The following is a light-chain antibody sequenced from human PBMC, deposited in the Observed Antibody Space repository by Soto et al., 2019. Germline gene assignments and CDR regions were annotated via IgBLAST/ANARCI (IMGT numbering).Light chain of an antibody. J-gene: IGKJ1*01. CDR3: QQCYSSPRT. CDR1: QSISTY. V-gene: IGKV1-39*01. CDR2: AAS. Sequence: DIQMTQSPSTLSASVGDRVTITCRASQSISTYLNWYQQKVGRAPTLLIYAASSLQSGVPSRFSGSGSGTEFTLTISSLQPEDFAMYFCQQCYSSPRTFGQGTKVEIK.